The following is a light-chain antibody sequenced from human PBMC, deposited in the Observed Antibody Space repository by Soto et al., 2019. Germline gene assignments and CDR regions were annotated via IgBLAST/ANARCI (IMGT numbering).Light chain of an antibody. CDR3: HQYSDHMYA. CDR2: DVS. J-gene: IGKJ2*01. CDR1: QSIRYN. Sequence: EIVMTQSPATLSVSPGESATLSCRASQSIRYNLAWYQQRPGQSPRLLIYDVSTRATGIPARFRGSGSATAFTLTISSLQSEDFAVYYCHQYSDHMYAFGQGTKLVI. V-gene: IGKV3-15*01.